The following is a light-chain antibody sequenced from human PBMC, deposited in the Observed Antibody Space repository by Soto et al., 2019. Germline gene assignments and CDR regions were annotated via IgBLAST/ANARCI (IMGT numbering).Light chain of an antibody. Sequence: DLALTQTPLSLVVTLGQPASISCKSSQSLAFRDGNIYLNWLQQRPGQPPRLLIYKTSNRFSGVPDRFSGSGAGTEFTLKISKVEAEDVGVYYCAEAALLPHAFGQGTKVEIK. J-gene: IGKJ1*01. CDR3: AEAALLPHA. V-gene: IGKV2-24*01. CDR1: QSLAFRDGNIY. CDR2: KTS.